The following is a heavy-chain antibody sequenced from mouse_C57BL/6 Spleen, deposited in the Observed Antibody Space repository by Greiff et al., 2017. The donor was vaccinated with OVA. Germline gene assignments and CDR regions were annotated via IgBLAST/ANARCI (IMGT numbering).Heavy chain of an antibody. CDR3: TRGCYGSSPYAMDY. Sequence: QVQLQQSGAELVRPGASVTLSCKASGYTFTDYEMHWVKQTPVHGLEWIGAIDPETGGTAYNQKFKGKAILTADKSSSTAYMELRSLTSEDSAVYYCTRGCYGSSPYAMDYWGQGTSVTVSS. CDR2: IDPETGGT. CDR1: GYTFTDYE. V-gene: IGHV1-15*01. J-gene: IGHJ4*01. D-gene: IGHD1-1*01.